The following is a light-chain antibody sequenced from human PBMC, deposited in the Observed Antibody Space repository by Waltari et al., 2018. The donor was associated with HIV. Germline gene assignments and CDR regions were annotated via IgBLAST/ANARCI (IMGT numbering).Light chain of an antibody. Sequence: QSALTQPRSVSGSPGQSVTISCSGTSSDVGGYNYVSWYQQHPGKAPKLMIYDVTERPSGVPVRFSGSTSGNTASLTISGLQADDEADYYCCSYAGRYTWVFGGGTELTVL. CDR1: SSDVGGYNY. J-gene: IGLJ3*02. CDR2: DVT. CDR3: CSYAGRYTWV. V-gene: IGLV2-11*01.